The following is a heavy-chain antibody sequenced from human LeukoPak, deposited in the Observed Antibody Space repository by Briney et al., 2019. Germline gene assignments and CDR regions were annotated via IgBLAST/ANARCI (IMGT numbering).Heavy chain of an antibody. Sequence: PSEALSLTCTVSGGSINNNYWSWIRQPPGKGLEWIGYIYYSGTTNYNPSLKSRVTISVDTSKNQFSLRLTSVTAADTAVYYCARGGWSLDYWGQGTLVTVSS. J-gene: IGHJ4*02. CDR1: GGSINNNY. CDR2: IYYSGTT. V-gene: IGHV4-59*01. CDR3: ARGGWSLDY. D-gene: IGHD6-19*01.